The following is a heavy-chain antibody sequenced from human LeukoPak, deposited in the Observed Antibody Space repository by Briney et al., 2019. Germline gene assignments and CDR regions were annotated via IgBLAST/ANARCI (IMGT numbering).Heavy chain of an antibody. Sequence: PGGPLRLSCAASGFTFSNYWMSWVRQAPGKGLEWVGNIKPDGSEKYYVDSVKGRFTISRDKAKNSLYLQMNSLRAEDTAVYYCSRDPPGDPWGQGTLVTVSS. CDR3: SRDPPGDP. J-gene: IGHJ5*02. CDR2: IKPDGSEK. CDR1: GFTFSNYW. V-gene: IGHV3-7*01.